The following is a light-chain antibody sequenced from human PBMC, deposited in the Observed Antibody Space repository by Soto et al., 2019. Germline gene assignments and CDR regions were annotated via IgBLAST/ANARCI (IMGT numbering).Light chain of an antibody. J-gene: IGKJ4*01. CDR3: QQRSTWPLT. CDR2: GAS. CDR1: QSVSNNY. V-gene: IGKV3D-20*02. Sequence: EIVLTQSPSTLSLSPGERATLSCRASQSVSNNYLAWYQQKPGQAPRLLIYGASNRATGIPDRFSGSGSGTDFTLTISRLEPEDFAVYYCQQRSTWPLTFGGGTKVDIK.